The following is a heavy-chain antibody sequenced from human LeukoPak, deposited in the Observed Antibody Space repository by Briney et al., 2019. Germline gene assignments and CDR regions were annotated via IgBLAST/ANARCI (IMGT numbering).Heavy chain of an antibody. CDR1: GHSVSRNSAA. D-gene: IGHD3-10*01. CDR3: AKGRWALFDC. CDR2: TYYRSKWYN. V-gene: IGHV6-1*01. Sequence: SLTLSLTSGISGHSVSRNSAAWNWIRQSPSRGLEWLGRTYYRSKWYNDYAISVKSRITINADTSKNQFSLQLNSVTPEDTAVYYCAKGRWALFDCWGQGTLVIVSS. J-gene: IGHJ4*02.